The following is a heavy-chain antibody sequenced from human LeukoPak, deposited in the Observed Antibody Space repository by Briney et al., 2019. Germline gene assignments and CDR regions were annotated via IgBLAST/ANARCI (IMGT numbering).Heavy chain of an antibody. Sequence: PGGSLRLSCAASGFTFSSYGMHWVRQAPGKGLEWVAVISFDASNKYYADSVKGRFTISRDNSKNTLYLQMNSLRTEDTAVYYLASCCGSGYRLGDYWGQGTLVTVSS. CDR2: ISFDASNK. V-gene: IGHV3-30*03. CDR3: ASCCGSGYRLGDY. D-gene: IGHD3-16*01. J-gene: IGHJ4*02. CDR1: GFTFSSYG.